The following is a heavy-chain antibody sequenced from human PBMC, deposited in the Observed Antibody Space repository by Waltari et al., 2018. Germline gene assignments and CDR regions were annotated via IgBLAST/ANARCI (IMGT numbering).Heavy chain of an antibody. J-gene: IGHJ6*03. CDR1: GGSIRTNSFY. CDR3: ARLFNHYIDV. V-gene: IGHV4-39*01. CDR2: VHYTGNP. Sequence: QLQLQESGPGLVKASATLPPICSVSGGSIRTNSFYGGWIRQTPGKGLEWIGSVHYTGNPYYNPPLKHRVTISVDSSKNEFSLRLRSVTASDTAVYYCARLFNHYIDVWGRGTAVTVSS.